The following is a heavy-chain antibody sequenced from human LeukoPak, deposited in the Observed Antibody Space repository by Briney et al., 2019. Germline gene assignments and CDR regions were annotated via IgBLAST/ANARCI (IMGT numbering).Heavy chain of an antibody. CDR2: ISYDGSNK. J-gene: IGHJ4*02. CDR3: ARDDLRTDY. D-gene: IGHD3-16*01. Sequence: GGSLRLSCAASGFTFSSYGMHWVRQAPGKGLEWVAVISYDGSNKYYADSVKGRFTISRDNSKNTLYLQMNSLRAEDTAVYYCARDDLRTDYWGQGTLVTVSS. V-gene: IGHV3-30*03. CDR1: GFTFSSYG.